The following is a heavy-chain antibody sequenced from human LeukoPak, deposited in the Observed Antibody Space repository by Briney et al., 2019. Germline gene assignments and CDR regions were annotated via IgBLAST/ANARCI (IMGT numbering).Heavy chain of an antibody. CDR1: GFTFSSYG. V-gene: IGHV3-30*03. CDR3: ATLERTGF. D-gene: IGHD1-1*01. Sequence: GGSLRLSCAASGFTFSSYGMHWVRQAPGKGLEWVAVISYDGSNKYYAGSVKGRFTISRDNSKNTLYLQMNSLRAEDTAVYYCATLERTGFWGQGTLVTVSS. J-gene: IGHJ4*02. CDR2: ISYDGSNK.